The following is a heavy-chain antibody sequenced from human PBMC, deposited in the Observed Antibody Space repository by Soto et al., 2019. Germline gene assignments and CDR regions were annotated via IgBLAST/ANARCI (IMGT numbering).Heavy chain of an antibody. CDR1: GFTFSSYA. D-gene: IGHD3-22*01. CDR3: ARRPHDSSGYPAPVYGMDV. V-gene: IGHV3-30-3*01. Sequence: GGSLRLSCAASGFTFSSYAMHWVRQAPGKGLEWVAVISYDGSNKYYADSVKGRFTIPRDNSKNTLYLQMNSLRAEDTAVYYCARRPHDSSGYPAPVYGMDVWGQGTTVTVSS. CDR2: ISYDGSNK. J-gene: IGHJ6*02.